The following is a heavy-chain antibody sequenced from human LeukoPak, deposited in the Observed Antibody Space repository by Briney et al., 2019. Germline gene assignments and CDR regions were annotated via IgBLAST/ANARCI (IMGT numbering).Heavy chain of an antibody. CDR1: GFTFSTYL. Sequence: GGSLRLSCAASGFTFSTYLMHWVRQAPGKRLVWVSRINSDGSSTSYADSVKGRFTISRDNAKNTLYLQMNNLRAEDTAVYYCARDRGYAFDIWGQGTMVTVSS. CDR3: ARDRGYAFDI. CDR2: INSDGSST. V-gene: IGHV3-74*01. J-gene: IGHJ3*02. D-gene: IGHD5-12*01.